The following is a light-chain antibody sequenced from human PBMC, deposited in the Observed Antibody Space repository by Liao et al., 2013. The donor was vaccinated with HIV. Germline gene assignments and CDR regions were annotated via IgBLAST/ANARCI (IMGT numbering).Light chain of an antibody. V-gene: IGLV3-21*01. Sequence: SYELTQPPSVSVAPGKTASITCGGNNMGSKSVHWYQQKPGQAPVLVINFDSDRPSGIPERFSGSNSGNTATLTISRTQAMDEADYYCQAWDSSVVFGGGTKLTVL. CDR2: FDS. J-gene: IGLJ2*01. CDR1: NMGSKS. CDR3: QAWDSSVV.